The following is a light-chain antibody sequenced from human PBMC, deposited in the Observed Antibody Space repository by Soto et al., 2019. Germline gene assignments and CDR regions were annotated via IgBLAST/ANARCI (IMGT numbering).Light chain of an antibody. CDR2: GAS. V-gene: IGKV3-20*01. Sequence: EIVLTQSPGTLSLSPGERATLSCRASQSVSSSSLAWYQHQPGQAPRLLVYGASSRATGIPDRFSGSGSGTDFTLTISRLEPEDFALYYCQQYGSSPLTCGQGTKVDIK. CDR3: QQYGSSPLT. CDR1: QSVSSSS. J-gene: IGKJ1*01.